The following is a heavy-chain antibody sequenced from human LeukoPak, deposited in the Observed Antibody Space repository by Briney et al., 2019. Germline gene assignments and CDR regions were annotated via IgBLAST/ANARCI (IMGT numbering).Heavy chain of an antibody. V-gene: IGHV4-59*01. CDR2: IYYSVST. Sequence: SETLSLTCTVSGGSISSYYWSWIRQPPGKGLEWIGYIYYSVSTNYNPSLKSRVTISVDTSKNQFSLKLSSVTAADTAVYYCARGIVWFDPWGQETLVTVSS. CDR1: GGSISSYY. CDR3: ARGIVWFDP. D-gene: IGHD1-26*01. J-gene: IGHJ5*02.